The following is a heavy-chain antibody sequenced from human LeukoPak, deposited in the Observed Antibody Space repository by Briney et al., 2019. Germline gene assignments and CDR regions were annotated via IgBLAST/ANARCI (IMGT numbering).Heavy chain of an antibody. D-gene: IGHD6-19*01. J-gene: IGHJ6*02. CDR2: ISYDGSNK. V-gene: IGHV3-30*18. Sequence: GGSLRLSCAASGFTFSSYGMHWVRQAPGKGLEWVAVISYDGSNKYYADSVKGRFTISRDNSKNTLYLQMNSLRAEDTAVYYCAKDVIAVAGTHRYYYYGMDVWGQGTTVTVSS. CDR3: AKDVIAVAGTHRYYYYGMDV. CDR1: GFTFSSYG.